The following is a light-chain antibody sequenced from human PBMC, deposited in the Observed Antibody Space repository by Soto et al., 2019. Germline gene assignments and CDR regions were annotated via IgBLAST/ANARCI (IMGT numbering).Light chain of an antibody. CDR1: QNTYNS. CDR3: LQNTAWPLT. CDR2: SAS. V-gene: IGKV3-15*01. Sequence: EIVLTQSPATLSVSPGETATLSCRASQNTYNSCSWYQQRPGQPPRLLIYSASTRATGIPARFSGSGSGTEFTLTISSLQSEDVAIYYCLQNTAWPLTFGQGTKVEI. J-gene: IGKJ1*01.